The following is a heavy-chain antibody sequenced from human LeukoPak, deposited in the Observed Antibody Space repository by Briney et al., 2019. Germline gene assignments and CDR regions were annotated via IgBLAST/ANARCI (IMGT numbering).Heavy chain of an antibody. V-gene: IGHV3-21*01. D-gene: IGHD3-22*01. J-gene: IGHJ4*02. CDR3: ARGTSDSRVTPTRY. Sequence: KTGGSLRLSCAASGFTFSNYDMNWVRQAPGKGLEWVSSIDSDSTYIHYADSVKDRFTISRDNAKNSLYLQMNSLRAEDTAVYYCARGTSDSRVTPTRYWGQGTLVTVSS. CDR2: IDSDSTYI. CDR1: GFTFSNYD.